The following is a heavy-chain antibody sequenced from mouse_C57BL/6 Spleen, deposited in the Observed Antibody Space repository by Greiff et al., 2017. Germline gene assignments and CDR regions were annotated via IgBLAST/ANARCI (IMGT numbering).Heavy chain of an antibody. CDR1: GYTFTSYW. Sequence: QVQLQQPGAELVRPGSSVKLSCKASGYTFTSYWMDWVKQRPGQGLEWIGNIYPSDSATHYNQKITDKATLTVDKSSSTAYMQRRSLSSEDAAVSYCARGAYGDYFDYWGQGTTLTVSS. J-gene: IGHJ2*01. V-gene: IGHV1-61*01. CDR3: ARGAYGDYFDY. D-gene: IGHD6-5*01. CDR2: IYPSDSAT.